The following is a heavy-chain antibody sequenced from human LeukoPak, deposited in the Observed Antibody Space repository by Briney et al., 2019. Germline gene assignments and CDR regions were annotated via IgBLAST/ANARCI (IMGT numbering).Heavy chain of an antibody. V-gene: IGHV1-8*01. CDR1: GYTFTSYD. D-gene: IGHD4-23*01. Sequence: GESLKISCKGSGYTFTSYDINWVRQAAGQVLEWMGWMAPRRGNTGNAQNFQGRITMTRDTSITTAYMERSSLTSDDTAVYYCARGWISGAISEHYFENWGQGTLVTVSS. J-gene: IGHJ4*02. CDR2: MAPRRGNT. CDR3: ARGWISGAISEHYFEN.